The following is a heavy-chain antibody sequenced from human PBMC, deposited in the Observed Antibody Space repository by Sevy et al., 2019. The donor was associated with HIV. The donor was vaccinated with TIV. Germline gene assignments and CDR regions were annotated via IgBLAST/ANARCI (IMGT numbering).Heavy chain of an antibody. CDR1: GGSFSGYY. CDR3: ARDFIAVAGYYYYYYMDV. CDR2: INHSGST. D-gene: IGHD6-19*01. V-gene: IGHV4-34*01. J-gene: IGHJ6*03. Sequence: SETLSLTCAVYGGSFSGYYWSWIRQPPGKGLEWIGEINHSGSTNYNPSLKSRVTISVDTSKNQFSLKLSSVTAADMAVYYCARDFIAVAGYYYYYYMDVWGKGTTVTVSS.